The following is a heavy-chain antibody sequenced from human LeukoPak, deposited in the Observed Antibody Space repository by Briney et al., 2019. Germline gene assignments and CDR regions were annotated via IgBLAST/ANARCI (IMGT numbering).Heavy chain of an antibody. Sequence: ASVKVSCKASGYTFTGYYMHWVRQAPGQGLEWMGWINPNSGGTNYAQKFQGRVTVTRDTSIGTAYMELSRLRSDDTAVYYCARDPSTVTTVDYWGQGTLVTVSS. J-gene: IGHJ4*02. CDR3: ARDPSTVTTVDY. D-gene: IGHD4-11*01. CDR2: INPNSGGT. CDR1: GYTFTGYY. V-gene: IGHV1-2*02.